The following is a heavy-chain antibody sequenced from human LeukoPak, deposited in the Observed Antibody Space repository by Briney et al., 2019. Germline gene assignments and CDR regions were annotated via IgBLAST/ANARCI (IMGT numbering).Heavy chain of an antibody. CDR1: GGSISSSSYY. J-gene: IGHJ3*02. Sequence: SETLSLTCTVSGGSISSSSYYWGWIRQPPGKGLEWIGSIYYSGSTYYNPSLKSRVTISVDTSKNQFSLKLSSVTAADTAVYYCARDRSVLPFMGDAFDIWGQGTMVTVSS. CDR3: ARDRSVLPFMGDAFDI. CDR2: IYYSGST. V-gene: IGHV4-39*07. D-gene: IGHD2-8*01.